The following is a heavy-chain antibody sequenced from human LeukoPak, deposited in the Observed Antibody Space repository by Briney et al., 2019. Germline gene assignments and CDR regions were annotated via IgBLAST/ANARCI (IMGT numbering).Heavy chain of an antibody. CDR2: ISYDGKTQ. Sequence: GGSLRLSCAASGFTFSNYGMHWGRQAPGKGLEWVAVISYDGKTQYYADSVKGRFTFSRDNSRNTLYLQMNSLIAEDTAIFYCAREGSSGFIDSWGRGTLVTVSS. CDR1: GFTFSNYG. CDR3: AREGSSGFIDS. D-gene: IGHD6-19*01. J-gene: IGHJ4*02. V-gene: IGHV3-30*03.